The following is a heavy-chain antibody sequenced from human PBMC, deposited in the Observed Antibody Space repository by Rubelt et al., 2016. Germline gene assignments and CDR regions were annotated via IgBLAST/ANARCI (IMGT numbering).Heavy chain of an antibody. V-gene: IGHV3-43*02. CDR2: ISGVGGYT. CDR3: ANWDVDTVY. J-gene: IGHJ4*02. D-gene: IGHD5-18*01. Sequence: EVQLVESGGGVVQPGGSLRLSCAASGFAFDDYAMHWVRQAPGKGLEWVSLISGVGGYTYYADSVKGRFTISRDNSKNSLYLQMNSLRTEDTALDYCANWDVDTVYWGQGTLVTVSS. CDR1: GFAFDDYA.